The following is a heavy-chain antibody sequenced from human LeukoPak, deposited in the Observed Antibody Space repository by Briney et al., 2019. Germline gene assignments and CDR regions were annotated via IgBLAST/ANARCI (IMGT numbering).Heavy chain of an antibody. Sequence: SETLSLTCTVSGGSISSYYWSWIRQPAGQGLEWVGRIYINGSTNYNPSLKSRVTMSVGTSKNQFSLILRSVTAADTAVYYCAREDIVVVAKYFNYGMDVWGQGTTVTVSS. V-gene: IGHV4-4*07. CDR1: GGSISSYY. CDR3: AREDIVVVAKYFNYGMDV. J-gene: IGHJ6*02. D-gene: IGHD2-15*01. CDR2: IYINGST.